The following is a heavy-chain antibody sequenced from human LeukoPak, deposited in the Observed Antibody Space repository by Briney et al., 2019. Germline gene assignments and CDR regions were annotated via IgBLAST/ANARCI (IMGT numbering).Heavy chain of an antibody. J-gene: IGHJ4*02. CDR1: GGSISSYY. CDR3: ARMDTAMVGGY. D-gene: IGHD5-18*01. V-gene: IGHV4-4*07. Sequence: SETLSLTCTVSGGSISSYYWNWIRQSAGKGLEWIGRIYTSGSTNYNPSLKSRVTMSVDASKNQFSLKLSSVTAADTAVYYCARMDTAMVGGYWGQGTLVTVSS. CDR2: IYTSGST.